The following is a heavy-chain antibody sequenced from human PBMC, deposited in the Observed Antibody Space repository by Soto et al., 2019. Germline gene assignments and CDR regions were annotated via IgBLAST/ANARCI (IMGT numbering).Heavy chain of an antibody. CDR3: AHLTTGGFYFDY. Sequence: QITLKESGPTLVKPTQTLTLTCTFSGFSLRTSGVGVGWIRQPPGKALEWLALIYWDDGKRYSPSLKSRLTITKYTSKNPVVLRMTNMDPVDTATYYCAHLTTGGFYFDYWGQGTLVTVSS. CDR2: IYWDDGK. J-gene: IGHJ4*02. V-gene: IGHV2-5*02. D-gene: IGHD4-17*01. CDR1: GFSLRTSGVG.